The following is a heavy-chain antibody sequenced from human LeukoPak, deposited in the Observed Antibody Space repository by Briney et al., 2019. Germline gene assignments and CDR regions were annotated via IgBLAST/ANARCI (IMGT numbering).Heavy chain of an antibody. CDR2: IWYDGTNK. D-gene: IGHD4-11*01. V-gene: IGHV3-33*06. J-gene: IGHJ6*04. CDR1: GFTFSSYA. CDR3: AKGRGGRTTVILDV. Sequence: AGSLRLSCAASGFTFSSYAMHWVRQAPGKGLEWVAVIWYDGTNKYYADSVKDRFTISRDNSKNTLYLQMNSLRAEDTAVYSCAKGRGGRTTVILDVWGKGTTVTVSS.